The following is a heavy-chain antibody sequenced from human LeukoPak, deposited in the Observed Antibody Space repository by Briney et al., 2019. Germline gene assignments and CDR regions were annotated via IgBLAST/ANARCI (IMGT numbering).Heavy chain of an antibody. D-gene: IGHD2-2*01. CDR1: GFTFSSYS. V-gene: IGHV3-21*01. J-gene: IGHJ4*02. Sequence: PGGSLGLSCAASGFTFSSYSMNWVRQAPGKGLEWVSSIGSSSSDIHYADSVKGRFTISRDNANNSLYLQMNSLRAEDTAVYYCARTYCSSFSCYSIDYWGQGTLVTVSS. CDR3: ARTYCSSFSCYSIDY. CDR2: IGSSSSDI.